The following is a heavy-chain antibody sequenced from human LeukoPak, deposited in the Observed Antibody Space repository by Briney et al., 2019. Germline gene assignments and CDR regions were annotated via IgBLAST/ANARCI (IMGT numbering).Heavy chain of an antibody. J-gene: IGHJ4*02. CDR2: IKQDGNEK. CDR1: GFTFSTYW. V-gene: IGHV3-7*01. CDR3: ARVSSYGSGSYYNPWIDY. D-gene: IGHD3-10*01. Sequence: GGSLRLSCAASGFTFSTYWMSWVRQAPGKGLEWVANIKQDGNEKYYMDSVKGRFTISRDNAKNSLYLQMNSLRAEDTAVYYCARVSSYGSGSYYNPWIDYWGQGTLVTVSS.